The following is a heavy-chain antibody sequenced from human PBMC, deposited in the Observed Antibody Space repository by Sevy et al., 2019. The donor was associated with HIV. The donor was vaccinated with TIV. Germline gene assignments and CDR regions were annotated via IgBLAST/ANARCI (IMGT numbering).Heavy chain of an antibody. Sequence: GGSLRLSCAASGFTFSTYWMNWVRQAPGKGLEWVANIKQDGSEKYYVDSVKGRFTISRDDAKNSLYLHMNGLRADDTAVYYCARAVRGGFTSTWYYLDYWGQGTLVTVSS. J-gene: IGHJ4*02. V-gene: IGHV3-7*01. CDR1: GFTFSTYW. CDR2: IKQDGSEK. CDR3: ARAVRGGFTSTWYYLDY. D-gene: IGHD6-13*01.